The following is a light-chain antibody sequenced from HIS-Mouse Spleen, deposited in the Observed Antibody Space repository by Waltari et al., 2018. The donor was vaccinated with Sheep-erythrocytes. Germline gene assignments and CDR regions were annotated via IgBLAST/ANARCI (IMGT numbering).Light chain of an antibody. Sequence: QSALTQPASVSGSPGQSITISCTGTSSDVGSYNLVSWYQQHPGKAPKLMIYEGSKRASVVSNRVAGSKSGNTASLTISGLQAEDEADYYCCSYAGSSTPWVFGGGTKLTVL. J-gene: IGLJ3*02. V-gene: IGLV2-23*01. CDR3: CSYAGSSTPWV. CDR1: SSDVGSYNL. CDR2: EGS.